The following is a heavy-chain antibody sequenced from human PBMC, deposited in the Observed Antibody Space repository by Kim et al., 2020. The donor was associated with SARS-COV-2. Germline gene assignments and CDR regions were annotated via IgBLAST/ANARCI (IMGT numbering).Heavy chain of an antibody. V-gene: IGHV1-8*01. Sequence: ASVKVSCKASGYTFSSYDINWVRQATGQGLEWLGWMNPNSGNTGYAEKFRGRVTMTREISTSTAYMELSSLTSEETAVYYCTRHRSGHNDNWFDPWGQGTPVTVSS. D-gene: IGHD6-19*01. J-gene: IGHJ5*02. CDR3: TRHRSGHNDNWFDP. CDR1: GYTFSSYD. CDR2: MNPNSGNT.